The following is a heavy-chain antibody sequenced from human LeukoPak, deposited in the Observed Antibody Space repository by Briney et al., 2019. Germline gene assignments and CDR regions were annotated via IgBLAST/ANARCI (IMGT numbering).Heavy chain of an antibody. J-gene: IGHJ4*02. CDR3: ARDNNADC. CDR1: GFIFSNYA. CDR2: ISYDGSNK. V-gene: IGHV3-30-3*01. Sequence: GGSLRLSCAASGFIFSNYAMHWVRQAPGKGLEWVAVISYDGSNKDYADSLKGRFTISRDDSDNTLYLQMNSLRSDDTAIYFCARDNNADCWGQGTLVTVSS. D-gene: IGHD2-15*01.